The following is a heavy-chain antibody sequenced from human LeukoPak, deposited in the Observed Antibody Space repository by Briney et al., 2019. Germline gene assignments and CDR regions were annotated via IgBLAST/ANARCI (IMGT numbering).Heavy chain of an antibody. CDR3: TRSPSLGGRYWGFDY. Sequence: GGSLRLSCAASGFTFSTYWMHWVRHAPGKGLVWVSRLSPDGSSSIYADSVKGRFTVSRDNAKNTLYLQMNSLRAEDTAVYYCTRSPSLGGRYWGFDYWGQGALVTVSS. V-gene: IGHV3-74*01. D-gene: IGHD1-26*01. J-gene: IGHJ4*02. CDR1: GFTFSTYW. CDR2: LSPDGSSS.